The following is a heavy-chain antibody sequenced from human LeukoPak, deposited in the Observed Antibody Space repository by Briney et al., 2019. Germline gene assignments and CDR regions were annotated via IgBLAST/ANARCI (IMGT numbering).Heavy chain of an antibody. D-gene: IGHD3-10*02. V-gene: IGHV1-69*05. CDR1: GGTFSSYA. CDR3: ARVVRGPAAFDI. J-gene: IGHJ3*02. CDR2: IIAIFGTA. Sequence: SVKVSCKASGGTFSSYAIGWGRQAPGQGLEWMGGIIAIFGTAHYAQKFQGRVTITTDESTSTAYMELSSLRSEDTAVYYCARVVRGPAAFDIWGQGTMVTVSS.